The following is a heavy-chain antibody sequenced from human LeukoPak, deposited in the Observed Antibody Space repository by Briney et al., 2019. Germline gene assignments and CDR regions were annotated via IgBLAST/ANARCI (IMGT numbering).Heavy chain of an antibody. CDR3: ARDNYEQWLVHGFDY. J-gene: IGHJ4*02. Sequence: GGSLRLSCAASGFTFSSYSMNWVRQAPGKRLEWVSSISSSSSYIYYADSVKGRFTISRDNAKNSLYLQMNSLRAEDTAVYYCARDNYEQWLVHGFDYWGQGTLVTVSS. CDR2: ISSSSSYI. CDR1: GFTFSSYS. V-gene: IGHV3-21*01. D-gene: IGHD6-19*01.